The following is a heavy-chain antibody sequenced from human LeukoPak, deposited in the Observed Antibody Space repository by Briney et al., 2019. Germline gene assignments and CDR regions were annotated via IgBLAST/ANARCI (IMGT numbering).Heavy chain of an antibody. CDR1: GYTFTSYG. CDR2: ISAYNGNT. D-gene: IGHD3-16*01. CDR3: ARDYDYIWGSDYYWFDP. Sequence: ASVKVSCKASGYTFTSYGISWVRQAPGQGLEWMGWISAYNGNTNYAQKLEDRVTMTIDTSTSTAYMELRSLRSDDTAVYYCARDYDYIWGSDYYWFDPWGQGTLVTVSS. V-gene: IGHV1-18*01. J-gene: IGHJ5*02.